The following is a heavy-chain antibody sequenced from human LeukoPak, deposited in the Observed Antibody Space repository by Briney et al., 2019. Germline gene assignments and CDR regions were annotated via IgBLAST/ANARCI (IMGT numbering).Heavy chain of an antibody. CDR1: GFTFSSYW. V-gene: IGHV3-7*03. J-gene: IGHJ6*02. D-gene: IGHD1-26*01. Sequence: GGSLRLSCAASGFTFSSYWMSWVRQTPGKGLEWVADIKQDGSEKYYVDSVKGRFTISRDNAKNSLYLQMNSLRAEDTAVYYCARYSGSYEVNYYYYYGMDVWGQGTTVTVSS. CDR2: IKQDGSEK. CDR3: ARYSGSYEVNYYYYYGMDV.